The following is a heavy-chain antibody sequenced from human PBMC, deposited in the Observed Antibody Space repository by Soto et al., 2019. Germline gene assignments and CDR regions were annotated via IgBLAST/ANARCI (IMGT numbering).Heavy chain of an antibody. CDR1: GFTFGDYA. CDR2: IRSKAYGGTT. Sequence: PGGSLRLSCTASGFTFGDYAMSWFRQAPGKGLEWVGFIRSKAYGGTTEYAASVKGRFTISRDVSKSIAYLQMNSLKTEDTAVYYCTRVLGYSENWFDPWGQGTLVTVSS. CDR3: TRVLGYSENWFDP. J-gene: IGHJ5*02. D-gene: IGHD5-18*01. V-gene: IGHV3-49*03.